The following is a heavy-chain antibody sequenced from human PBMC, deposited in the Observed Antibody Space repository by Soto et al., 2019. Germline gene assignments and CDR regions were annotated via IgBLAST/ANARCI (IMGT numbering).Heavy chain of an antibody. Sequence: SETLSLTCTGSGGSISSYYWSWIRQPPGKGLEWIGYIYYSGSTNYNPSLKSRVTISVDTSKNQFSLKLSSVTAADTAVYYCSRHLRQQQLPTPRAQGTLVTVSS. CDR2: IYYSGST. CDR3: SRHLRQQQLPTP. V-gene: IGHV4-59*08. D-gene: IGHD6-13*01. J-gene: IGHJ5*02. CDR1: GGSISSYY.